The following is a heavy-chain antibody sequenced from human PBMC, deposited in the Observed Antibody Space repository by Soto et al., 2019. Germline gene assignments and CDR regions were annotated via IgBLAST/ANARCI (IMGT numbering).Heavy chain of an antibody. Sequence: QITLKESGPTLVKPTQTLTLTCTFSGFSLDASRVGVGWLRQPPGKALEWLALIYWDDDKRYSPSLKSRLTITKDTSKNQVVLIMTNMDPVDTATYYCAHRLDQTIGWYGGFDYWGPGTLVTVSS. J-gene: IGHJ4*02. D-gene: IGHD6-19*01. V-gene: IGHV2-5*02. CDR1: GFSLDASRVG. CDR3: AHRLDQTIGWYGGFDY. CDR2: IYWDDDK.